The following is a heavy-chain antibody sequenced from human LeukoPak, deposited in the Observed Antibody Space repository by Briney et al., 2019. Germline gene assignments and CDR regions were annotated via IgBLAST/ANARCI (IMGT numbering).Heavy chain of an antibody. D-gene: IGHD6-19*01. V-gene: IGHV3-21*01. CDR1: RSTFSSYS. Sequence: GGSLRLSCAASRSTFSSYSMNWVRQPPGKGLDWVSSLSGSSTYIYYADSVKGRFTISRDNGKNSLYLQMNSVKTEDTAVYYCARSLEPSRAVIDYWGQGTLVTVSS. J-gene: IGHJ4*02. CDR2: LSGSSTYI. CDR3: ARSLEPSRAVIDY.